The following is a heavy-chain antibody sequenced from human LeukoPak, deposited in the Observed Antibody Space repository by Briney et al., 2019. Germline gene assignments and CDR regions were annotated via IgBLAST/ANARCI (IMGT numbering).Heavy chain of an antibody. J-gene: IGHJ1*01. CDR3: ASRVLFPDTKYSQH. Sequence: SETLSLICSVSGGSISGYFWSWIRQPAGKGLEWIGYIYYSGSTNYNPSLKSRVTISVDTSKNQFSLKLSSVTAADTAVYYCASRVLFPDTKYSQHGG. D-gene: IGHD3-10*01. V-gene: IGHV4-59*01. CDR1: GGSISGYF. CDR2: IYYSGST.